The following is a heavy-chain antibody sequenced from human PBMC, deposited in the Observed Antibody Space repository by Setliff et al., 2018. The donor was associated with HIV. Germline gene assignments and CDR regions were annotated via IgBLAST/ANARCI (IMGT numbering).Heavy chain of an antibody. J-gene: IGHJ4*02. V-gene: IGHV1-18*01. Sequence: ASVKVSCKASGYTFNNYGTSWVRQDPGQGLEWMGWINTHSGYTNYAQNVQGRVTVTMDTSTSTAYMELRSLKSDDTAVYYCARGKTWLRFLDYWGQGTLVTVSS. D-gene: IGHD5-12*01. CDR1: GYTFNNYG. CDR2: INTHSGYT. CDR3: ARGKTWLRFLDY.